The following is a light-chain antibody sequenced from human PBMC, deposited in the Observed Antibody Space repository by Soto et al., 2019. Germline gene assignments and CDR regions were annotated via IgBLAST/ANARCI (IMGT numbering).Light chain of an antibody. CDR3: QQYGSSPFT. J-gene: IGKJ3*01. CDR2: GAS. V-gene: IGKV3-20*01. Sequence: ESVLTQSPGTLSMSPGERATLSCRASQSVSSSYSAWYQQKHGQAPRLLIYGASRRATGIPDRFSGSGSGTDFTLTISRLEPEDFAVYYCQQYGSSPFTFGPGTKVEIK. CDR1: QSVSSSY.